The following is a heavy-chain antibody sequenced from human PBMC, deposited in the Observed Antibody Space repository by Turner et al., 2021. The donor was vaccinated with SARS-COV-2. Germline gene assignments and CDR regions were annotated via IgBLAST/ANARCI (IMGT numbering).Heavy chain of an antibody. J-gene: IGHJ6*02. Sequence: QLQPEESGPGLVKPSGTLALPCTVSGCSISSSTYYLGWIRQPPGQGQEWIGNIYYSGRTYHNPSLKRRVTISLDTSKNQFSLKLSSVTAADTAVYYTARLMDTAMDYYGMDVWGQGTTVTVSS. D-gene: IGHD5-18*01. CDR3: ARLMDTAMDYYGMDV. V-gene: IGHV4-39*01. CDR1: GCSISSSTYY. CDR2: IYYSGRT.